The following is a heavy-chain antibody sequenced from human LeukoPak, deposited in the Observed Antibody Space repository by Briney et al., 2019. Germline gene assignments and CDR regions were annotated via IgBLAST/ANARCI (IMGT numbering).Heavy chain of an antibody. CDR2: ISGSGGST. J-gene: IGHJ6*04. CDR3: AKDPSAYGSGYYYGMDV. V-gene: IGHV3-23*01. CDR1: GFTFSNAW. Sequence: GGSLRLSCAASGFTFSNAWMSWVRQAPGKGLEWVSAISGSGGSTYYADSVKGRFTISRDNSKNTLYLQMNSLRAEDTAVYYCAKDPSAYGSGYYYGMDVWGKGTTVTVSS. D-gene: IGHD3-10*01.